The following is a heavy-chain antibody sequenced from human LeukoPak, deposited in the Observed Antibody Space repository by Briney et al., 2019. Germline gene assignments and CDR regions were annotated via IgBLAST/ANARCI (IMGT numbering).Heavy chain of an antibody. CDR1: GGSISRSNYY. J-gene: IGHJ4*02. CDR3: VRHGYSSGWYADY. Sequence: SETLPLTCTVSGGSISRSNYYWAWIRQPPGKGLEWIGTIYYSGSTYYNPSLKSRVTISVDTSKNQFSLKLSSVTAADTAVYYCVRHGYSSGWYADYWGQGTLVTVSS. CDR2: IYYSGST. V-gene: IGHV4-39*01. D-gene: IGHD6-19*01.